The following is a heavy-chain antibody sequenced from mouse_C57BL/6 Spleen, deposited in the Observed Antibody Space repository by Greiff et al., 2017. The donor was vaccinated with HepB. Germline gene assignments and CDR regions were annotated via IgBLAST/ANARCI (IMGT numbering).Heavy chain of an antibody. Sequence: VQLQQSGAELVKPGASVKLSCKASGYTFTSYWMHWVKQRPGQGLEWIGMIHPNSGSTNYNEKFKSKATLTVDKSSSTAYRQLSSLTSEDSAVYYCARAGGSSPHYYAMDYWGQGTSVTVSS. CDR1: GYTFTSYW. D-gene: IGHD1-1*01. V-gene: IGHV1-64*01. CDR3: ARAGGSSPHYYAMDY. CDR2: IHPNSGST. J-gene: IGHJ4*01.